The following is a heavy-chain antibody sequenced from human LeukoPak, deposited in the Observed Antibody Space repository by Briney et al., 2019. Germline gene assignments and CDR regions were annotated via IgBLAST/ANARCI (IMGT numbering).Heavy chain of an antibody. CDR2: INPNSGGT. CDR1: GYTFTGYY. CDR3: ARDFQVTTEYNWFDP. V-gene: IGHV1-2*02. J-gene: IGHJ5*02. D-gene: IGHD1-1*01. Sequence: ASVKVSCKASGYTFTGYYLHWVRQAPGQGLEWMGWINPNSGGTNYAQKFQGRVTMTRDTSISTAYMELRRLKSDDTAVYYCARDFQVTTEYNWFDPWGQRTLVTVSS.